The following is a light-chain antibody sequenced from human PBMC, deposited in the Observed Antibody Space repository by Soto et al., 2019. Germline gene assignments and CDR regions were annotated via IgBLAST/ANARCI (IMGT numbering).Light chain of an antibody. CDR3: GSYTSSRIYV. CDR2: EVS. J-gene: IGLJ1*01. CDR1: SSDVGGYNY. V-gene: IGLV2-14*01. Sequence: QSALTKPASVSVSPGQSITISCTGTSSDVGGYNYVSWYQQHPGKAPKLMIYEVSNRPSGVSDRFSGSKSGNTASLTISGPQAEDEADYYCGSYTSSRIYVFGDGTKVTVL.